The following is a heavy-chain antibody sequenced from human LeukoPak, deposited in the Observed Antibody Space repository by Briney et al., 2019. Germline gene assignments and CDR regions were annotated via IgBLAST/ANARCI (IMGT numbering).Heavy chain of an antibody. V-gene: IGHV4-39*01. CDR2: IYYSGST. Sequence: PSETLSLTCTVSGGSISSSSYYWGWIRPPPGKGLEWIGSIYYSGSTYYNPSLKSRVTISVDTSKNQFSLKLSSVTAADTAVYYCARQSGEWLRLFDYWGQGTLVTVSS. J-gene: IGHJ4*02. CDR3: ARQSGEWLRLFDY. D-gene: IGHD5-12*01. CDR1: GGSISSSSYY.